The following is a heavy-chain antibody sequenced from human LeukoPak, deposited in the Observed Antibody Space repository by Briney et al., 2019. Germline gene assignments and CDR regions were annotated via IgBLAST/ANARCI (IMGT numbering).Heavy chain of an antibody. CDR2: INHSGST. D-gene: IGHD3-22*01. CDR1: GGSFSGYY. V-gene: IGHV4-34*01. J-gene: IGHJ4*02. Sequence: SETLSLACAVYGGSFSGYYWSWIRQPPGKGLEWIGEINHSGSTNYNPSLKSRVTISVDTSKSQFSLKLSSVTAADTAVYYCAITYYYDSSGYIHWGQGTLVTVSS. CDR3: AITYYYDSSGYIH.